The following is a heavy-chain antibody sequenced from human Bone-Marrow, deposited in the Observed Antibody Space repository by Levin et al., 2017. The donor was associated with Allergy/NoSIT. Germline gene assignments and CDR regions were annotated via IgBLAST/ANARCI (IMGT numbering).Heavy chain of an antibody. J-gene: IGHJ3*02. CDR1: QFTFDSYA. Sequence: LSLTCAASQFTFDSYAMDWVRQAPGKGLEWVASISSGSSYIHYADSLTGRVTISRDNAKNSVFLQLDSLRAEDTGVYFCVKERRYNWNDGGRLDAFDIWGQGTVVIVSS. D-gene: IGHD1-20*01. CDR3: VKERRYNWNDGGRLDAFDI. V-gene: IGHV3-21*01. CDR2: ISSGSSYI.